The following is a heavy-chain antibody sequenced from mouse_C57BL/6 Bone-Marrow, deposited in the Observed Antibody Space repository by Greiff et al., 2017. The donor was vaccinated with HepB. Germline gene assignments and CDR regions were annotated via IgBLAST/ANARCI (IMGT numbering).Heavy chain of an antibody. J-gene: IGHJ2*01. CDR3: ASGDYYGSRPRNFDY. D-gene: IGHD1-1*01. V-gene: IGHV1-39*01. CDR2: INPNYGTT. Sequence: LQQSGPELVKPGASVKISCKASGYSFTDYNKNWVKQSNGKSLEWIGVINPNYGTTSYNQKFKGKATLTVDQSSSTAYMQLNSLTSEDSAVYYCASGDYYGSRPRNFDYWGQGTTLTVSS. CDR1: GYSFTDYN.